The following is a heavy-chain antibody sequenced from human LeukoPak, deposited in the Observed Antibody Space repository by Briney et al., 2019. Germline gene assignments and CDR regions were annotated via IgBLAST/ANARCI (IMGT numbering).Heavy chain of an antibody. J-gene: IGHJ4*02. CDR3: ARAGGSVGWYGTIDS. CDR1: GGSISSGSDY. D-gene: IGHD6-19*01. V-gene: IGHV4-61*09. Sequence: SQTLSLTCTVSGGSISSGSDYWTWIRQPAGKGLEWIGHLYSSGATNYNPSLQSRVTISVDASKYQFSLRLTSVTAADTPVYYCARAGGSVGWYGTIDSWGQGTLVTVSS. CDR2: LYSSGAT.